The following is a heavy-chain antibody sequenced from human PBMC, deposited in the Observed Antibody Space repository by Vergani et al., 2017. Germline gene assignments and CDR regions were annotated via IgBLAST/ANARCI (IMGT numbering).Heavy chain of an antibody. V-gene: IGHV4-61*02. D-gene: IGHD2-2*01. CDR3: ARSSSRWYFDY. CDR2: IYTSGST. J-gene: IGHJ4*02. CDR1: GGSISSGSYY. Sequence: QVQLQESGPGLVKPSQTLSLTCTVSGGSISSGSYYWSWIRQPAGKGLEWIGRIYTSGSTNYNPSLKSRVTISVDTSKNQFSLKLSSVTAADTAVYYCARSSSRWYFDYWGQGTLVTVSS.